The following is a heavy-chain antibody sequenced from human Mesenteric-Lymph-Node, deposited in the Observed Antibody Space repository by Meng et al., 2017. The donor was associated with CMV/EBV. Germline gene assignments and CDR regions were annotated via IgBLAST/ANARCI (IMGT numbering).Heavy chain of an antibody. CDR1: AYSFTNYG. J-gene: IGHJ6*02. CDR2: ISAYNGNT. V-gene: IGHV1-18*01. CDR3: AFDFWAGYGMDV. Sequence: ASVKVSCKTSAYSFTNYGVSWVRQAPGQGLEWMGWISAYNGNTNYAQKLQGRVTMTTDTSTSTAYMELRSLRSDDTAVYYCAFDFWAGYGMDVWGQGTTVTVSS. D-gene: IGHD3-3*01.